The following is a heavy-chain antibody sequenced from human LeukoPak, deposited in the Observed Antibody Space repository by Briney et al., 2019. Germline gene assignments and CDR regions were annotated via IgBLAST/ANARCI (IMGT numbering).Heavy chain of an antibody. J-gene: IGHJ3*02. D-gene: IGHD2-15*01. CDR3: TTGWDIVVDDDAFDI. V-gene: IGHV3-15*01. Sequence: GGSLRLSCAASGFTFSNAWMSWVRQAPGKGREWVGRIKSKTDGGKTDYAAPVKGRFTISRDDSKNTLYLQMNSLKTEDTAVYYCTTGWDIVVDDDAFDIWGQGTVVTVSS. CDR2: IKSKTDGGKT. CDR1: GFTFSNAW.